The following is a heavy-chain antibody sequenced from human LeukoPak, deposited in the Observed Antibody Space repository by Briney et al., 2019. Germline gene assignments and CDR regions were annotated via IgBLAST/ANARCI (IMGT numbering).Heavy chain of an antibody. CDR3: AREGPHGVVVPYFDY. CDR1: GYTFTSYG. D-gene: IGHD2-2*01. J-gene: IGHJ4*02. CDR2: IIPIFGTA. Sequence: WASVKVSCTASGYTFTSYGISWVRQAPGQGLEWMGGIIPIFGTANYAQKFQGRVTITTDESTSTAYMELSSLRSEDTAVYYCAREGPHGVVVPYFDYWGQGTLVTVSS. V-gene: IGHV1-69*05.